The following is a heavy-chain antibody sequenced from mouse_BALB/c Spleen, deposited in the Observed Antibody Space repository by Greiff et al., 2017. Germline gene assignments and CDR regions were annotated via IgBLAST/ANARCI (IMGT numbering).Heavy chain of an antibody. D-gene: IGHD3-1*01. CDR3: ARASARYPSYAMDY. V-gene: IGHV5-4*02. J-gene: IGHJ4*01. Sequence: EVKLMESGGGLVKPGGSLKLSCAASGFTFSDYYMYWVRQTPEKRLEWVATISDGGSYTYYPDSVKGRFTISRDNAKNNLYLQMSSLKSEDTAMYYCARASARYPSYAMDYWGQGTSVTVSS. CDR1: GFTFSDYY. CDR2: ISDGGSYT.